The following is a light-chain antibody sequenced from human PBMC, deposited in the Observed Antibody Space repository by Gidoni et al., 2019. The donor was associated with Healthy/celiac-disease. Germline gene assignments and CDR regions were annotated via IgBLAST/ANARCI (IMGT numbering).Light chain of an antibody. Sequence: QTLLTQPPSVSAAPGQKVTISCSGSSSNIGNNYVSWYEQLPGTAPKLLIYDNNKRPSGIPDRFSGSKSGTSATLGITGLQTGDEADYYCGTWDSSLSVLYVFGTGTKVTV. CDR3: GTWDSSLSVLYV. J-gene: IGLJ1*01. V-gene: IGLV1-51*01. CDR1: SSNIGNNY. CDR2: DNN.